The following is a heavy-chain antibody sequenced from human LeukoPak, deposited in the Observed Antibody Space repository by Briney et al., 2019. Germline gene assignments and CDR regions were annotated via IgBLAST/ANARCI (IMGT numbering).Heavy chain of an antibody. Sequence: ASVKVSCKASGYTFTSYEINWVRQATGHGLEWMGWMNPDSGDTAYAQKFQGRITITRSTSITTAYMELSSLTSEDTAVYYCARGLGSYDSSELTWPMISFWGQGTQVTVSS. V-gene: IGHV1-8*01. CDR2: MNPDSGDT. D-gene: IGHD3-22*01. CDR1: GYTFTSYE. CDR3: ARGLGSYDSSELTWPMISF. J-gene: IGHJ4*02.